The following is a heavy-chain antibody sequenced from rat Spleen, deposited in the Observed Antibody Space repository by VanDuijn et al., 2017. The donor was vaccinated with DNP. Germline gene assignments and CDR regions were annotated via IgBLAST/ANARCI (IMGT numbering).Heavy chain of an antibody. J-gene: IGHJ2*01. CDR3: ARHYGHNGFDY. D-gene: IGHD1-11*01. V-gene: IGHV4-2*01. CDR2: ISKDGSSI. Sequence: EVKLVESGGGLVQPGRSLKLSCAASGFKFHDYWMGWVRQAPGKGLEWIGEISKDGSSINYTPSLKDKFTISRDNVQSTLYLQMSKLGSEDTAIYSCARHYGHNGFDYWGQGVMVTVSS. CDR1: GFKFHDYW.